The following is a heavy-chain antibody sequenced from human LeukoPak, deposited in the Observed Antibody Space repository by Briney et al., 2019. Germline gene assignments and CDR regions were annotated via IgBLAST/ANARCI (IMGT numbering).Heavy chain of an antibody. CDR1: GGSVSSGSYY. CDR2: IYYSGST. V-gene: IGHV4-61*01. D-gene: IGHD3-10*01. J-gene: IGHJ4*02. Sequence: SETLSLTCTVSGGSVSSGSYYWSWIMHPPGNGLEWIGYIYYSGSTNYNPSLKSRVTISVDTSKNQFSLKLSSVTAADTAVYYCARSSLLWFGELFSWGQGTLVTVSS. CDR3: ARSSLLWFGELFS.